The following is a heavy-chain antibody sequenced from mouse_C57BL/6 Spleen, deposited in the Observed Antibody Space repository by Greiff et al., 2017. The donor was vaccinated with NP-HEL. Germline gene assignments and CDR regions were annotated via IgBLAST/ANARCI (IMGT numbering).Heavy chain of an antibody. CDR1: GYTFTSYG. V-gene: IGHV1-81*01. D-gene: IGHD2-3*01. CDR2: IYPRSGNT. J-gene: IGHJ4*01. CDR3: ARDGYYEGMDY. Sequence: QVHVKQSGAELARPGASVKLSCKASGYTFTSYGISWVKQRTGQGLEWIGEIYPRSGNTYYNEKFKGKATLTADKSASTAYMELRSLTSEDSAVYFCARDGYYEGMDYWGQGTSVTVSS.